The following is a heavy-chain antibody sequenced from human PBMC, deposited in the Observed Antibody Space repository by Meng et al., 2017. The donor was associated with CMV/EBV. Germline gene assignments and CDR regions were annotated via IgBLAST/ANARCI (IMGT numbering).Heavy chain of an antibody. Sequence: AGFTFSSYAMHWVRQAPGKGLEWVAVISYDGSNEYYADSVKGRFTISRDNSKNTLYLQMNSLRAEDTAVYYCASMGGIIAAAGTGYYWGQGTLVTVSS. J-gene: IGHJ4*02. D-gene: IGHD6-13*01. CDR2: ISYDGSNE. CDR1: GFTFSSYA. V-gene: IGHV3-30*04. CDR3: ASMGGIIAAAGTGYY.